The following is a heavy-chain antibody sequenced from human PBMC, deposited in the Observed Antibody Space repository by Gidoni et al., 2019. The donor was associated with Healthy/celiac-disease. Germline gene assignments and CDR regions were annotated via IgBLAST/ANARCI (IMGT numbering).Heavy chain of an antibody. J-gene: IGHJ4*02. Sequence: QVQLVESGGGLVKPGGSLRLSCAASGFTFSDYYMRWIRQAPGKGLEWVSYISSSSSYTNYADSVKGRFTISRDNAKNSLYLQMNSLRAEDTAVYYCARVGPLWFGEFHPEGRPWVFDYWGQGTLVTVSS. V-gene: IGHV3-11*06. CDR2: ISSSSSYT. CDR1: GFTFSDYY. CDR3: ARVGPLWFGEFHPEGRPWVFDY. D-gene: IGHD3-10*01.